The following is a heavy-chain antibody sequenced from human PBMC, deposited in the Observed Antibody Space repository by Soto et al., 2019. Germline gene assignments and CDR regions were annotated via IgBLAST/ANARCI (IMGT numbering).Heavy chain of an antibody. J-gene: IGHJ4*02. D-gene: IGHD2-21*02. CDR1: GFTFDYYW. CDR2: LQTDGSHP. Sequence: EVPLVESGGGLVQPGGSLRLSCVASGFTFDYYWMHWVRQAPGEGLMWVSRLQTDGSHPDYADSVKGRCTISRDNAKYTPYLQMNNLRPEDTAVNYCARGGDPDSWGQGTLVTVSS. V-gene: IGHV3-74*01. CDR3: ARGGDPDS.